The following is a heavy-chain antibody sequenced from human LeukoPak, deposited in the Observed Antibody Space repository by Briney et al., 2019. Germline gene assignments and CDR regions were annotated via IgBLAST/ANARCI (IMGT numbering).Heavy chain of an antibody. CDR1: GYTFTGYY. Sequence: ASVKVSCKASGYTFTGYYMHWVRQAPGQGLEWMRRINPNSSGTNYAQKFQGRVTMTRDTSISTAYMELSRLRSDDTAVYYCARSASIAVAGEPHYWGQGTLVTVSS. D-gene: IGHD6-19*01. CDR3: ARSASIAVAGEPHY. V-gene: IGHV1-2*06. J-gene: IGHJ4*02. CDR2: INPNSSGT.